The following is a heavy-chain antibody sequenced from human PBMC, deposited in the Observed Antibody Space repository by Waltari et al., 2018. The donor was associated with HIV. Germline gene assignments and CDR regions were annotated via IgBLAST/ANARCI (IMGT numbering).Heavy chain of an antibody. Sequence: EVQLVESGGGLVQPGGSLSLACAASGFPFSSSWLHWVRHAPGKGLVWVSRINSDGSITSHADSVKGRFTISRDNARNTLYLQMNSLGAEDTAMYYCAKGGTSGYTFGFGRWGQGTLVTVSS. V-gene: IGHV3-74*01. J-gene: IGHJ1*01. CDR2: INSDGSIT. CDR1: GFPFSSSW. D-gene: IGHD5-18*01. CDR3: AKGGTSGYTFGFGR.